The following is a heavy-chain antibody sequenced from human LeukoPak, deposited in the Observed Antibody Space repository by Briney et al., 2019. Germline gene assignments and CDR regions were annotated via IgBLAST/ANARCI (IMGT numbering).Heavy chain of an antibody. J-gene: IGHJ4*02. CDR1: GGTFSSYA. V-gene: IGHV1-18*01. CDR3: ARSGHRRYYYTSGPDY. CDR2: ISAYNGNT. Sequence: GSSVKVSCKASGGTFSSYAISWVRQAPGQGLEWMGWISAYNGNTNYAQKLQGRVTMTTDTSTSTAYMELRSLRSDDTAVYYCARSGHRRYYYTSGPDYWGQGTLVTVSS. D-gene: IGHD3-10*01.